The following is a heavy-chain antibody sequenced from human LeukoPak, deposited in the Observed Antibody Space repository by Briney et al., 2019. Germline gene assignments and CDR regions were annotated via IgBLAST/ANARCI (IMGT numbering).Heavy chain of an antibody. V-gene: IGHV3-23*01. CDR2: ISGSGGST. CDR3: AKDYYDSSGYYHSPFFDY. CDR1: GFTFSSYA. D-gene: IGHD3-22*01. Sequence: GGSLRLSCAASGFTFSSYAMSWVRQAPGKGLEWVSAISGSGGSTYYADSVKGRFTISRDNSKNTLYLQMNSLRAGDTAVYYCAKDYYDSSGYYHSPFFDYWGQGTLVTVSS. J-gene: IGHJ4*02.